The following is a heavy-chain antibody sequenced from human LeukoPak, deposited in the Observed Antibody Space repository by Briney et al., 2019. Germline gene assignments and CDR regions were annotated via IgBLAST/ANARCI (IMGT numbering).Heavy chain of an antibody. V-gene: IGHV4-30-4*01. CDR2: IYYSGST. Sequence: PSETLSLTCTVSGGSLSSGDYYWSWIRQPPGTGLEWIGYIYYSGSTYYNPSLKSRVTISVDTSKNQFSLKLSSVTAADTAVYYCARVITGYVNYWGQGTLVTVSS. D-gene: IGHD3-22*01. CDR1: GGSLSSGDYY. CDR3: ARVITGYVNY. J-gene: IGHJ4*02.